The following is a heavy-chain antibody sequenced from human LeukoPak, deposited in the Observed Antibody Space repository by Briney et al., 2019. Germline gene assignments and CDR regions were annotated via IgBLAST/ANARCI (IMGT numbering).Heavy chain of an antibody. CDR3: ARVPKGTRTVYSGSYYVGHRSETERFFDY. V-gene: IGHV1-18*01. J-gene: IGHJ4*02. CDR1: GYIFSNYD. D-gene: IGHD1-26*01. Sequence: ASVKVSCKASGYIFSNYDISWVRQAPGQGLEWMGWISSHNGQTNYVQKLQGRVTMKTDTSTNTAYMELRSLRSDDTALYYCARVPKGTRTVYSGSYYVGHRSETERFFDYWGQGTLVIVSS. CDR2: ISSHNGQT.